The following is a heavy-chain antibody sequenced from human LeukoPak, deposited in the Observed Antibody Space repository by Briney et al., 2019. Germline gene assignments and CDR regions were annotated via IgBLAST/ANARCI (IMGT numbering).Heavy chain of an antibody. D-gene: IGHD3-22*01. J-gene: IGHJ4*02. CDR2: ISSSSSTI. CDR1: GFTFSSYS. Sequence: GGSLRLSCAASGFTFSSYSMNWVRQAPGKGLEWVSYISSSSSTIYYADSVKGRFTISRDNAKNSLYLQMNSLRAEDTAVYYCARGTSITMIVVIDYWGQGTLVTVSS. V-gene: IGHV3-48*01. CDR3: ARGTSITMIVVIDY.